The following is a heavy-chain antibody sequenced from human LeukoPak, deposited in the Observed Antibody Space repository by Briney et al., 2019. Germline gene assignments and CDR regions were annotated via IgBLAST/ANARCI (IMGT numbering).Heavy chain of an antibody. J-gene: IGHJ5*02. V-gene: IGHV4-59*01. Sequence: NPSETLSLTCSVSGGSISSYYWSWIRQPPGKGLEWIGNIYYSGSTNYNPSLKSRVTISVDTSKNQSSLKLRSVTAADTAVYYCANGGYCSSTSCYPNWFDPWGQGTLVTVSS. CDR3: ANGGYCSSTSCYPNWFDP. D-gene: IGHD2-2*01. CDR2: IYYSGST. CDR1: GGSISSYY.